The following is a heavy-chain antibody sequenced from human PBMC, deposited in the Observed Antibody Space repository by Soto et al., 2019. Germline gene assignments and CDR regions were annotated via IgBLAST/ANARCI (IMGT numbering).Heavy chain of an antibody. J-gene: IGHJ3*01. CDR1: GFSFTTYG. V-gene: IGHV3-33*01. Sequence: QVQLVESGGGWVQPGRSLRLSCEATGFSFTTYGMHWVRQAPGKGLEWVAVIGYDGNTKYYADSVEGRFTISRDNSKNTVYLQMKSLRGDDTAFYYCARGGVTGIVGIGGSTWEIWGQGTVVTVSS. CDR2: IGYDGNTK. D-gene: IGHD1-1*01. CDR3: ARGGVTGIVGIGGSTWEI.